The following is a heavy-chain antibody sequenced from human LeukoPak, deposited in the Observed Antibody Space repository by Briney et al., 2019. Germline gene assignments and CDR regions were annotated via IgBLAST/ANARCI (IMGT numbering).Heavy chain of an antibody. V-gene: IGHV3-23*01. J-gene: IGHJ4*02. CDR1: GFTFRAYW. CDR3: AKSLSSVAGTVY. D-gene: IGHD6-19*01. Sequence: PGGSLRLSCAASGFTFRAYWMSWVRQAPGKGLEWVSAISGSGGSTYYADSVKGRFTISRDNSKNTLYLQMNSLRAEDTAVYYCAKSLSSVAGTVYWGQGTLVTVSS. CDR2: ISGSGGST.